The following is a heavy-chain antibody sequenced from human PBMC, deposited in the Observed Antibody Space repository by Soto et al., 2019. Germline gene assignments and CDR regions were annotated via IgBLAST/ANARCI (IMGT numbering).Heavy chain of an antibody. CDR2: IKTVIGNT. Sequence: ASVKVSCKASRYTFTSYDIFWVRQAPGQGLEWMGGIKTVIGNTNYAQKFQGRVTITRDKSTSTAYMELNSLGSEDTAVYYCARKHTTSFAILIMDRCGQGTLVTVYS. J-gene: IGHJ5*02. V-gene: IGHV1-8*03. CDR1: RYTFTSYD. D-gene: IGHD2-2*02. CDR3: ARKHTTSFAILIMDR.